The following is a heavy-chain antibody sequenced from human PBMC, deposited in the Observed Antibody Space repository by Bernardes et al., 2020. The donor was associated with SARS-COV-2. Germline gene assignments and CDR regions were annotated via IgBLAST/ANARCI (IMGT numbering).Heavy chain of an antibody. CDR3: ARSAGMDV. CDR1: GFDFRDYW. V-gene: IGHV3-7*03. CDR2: IKRDGSET. Sequence: GGSLRLSCAGSGFDFRDYWMTWVRQAPGKGLEWVANIKRDGSETYYVDSVKGRFTISRDNAKNLVFLQMNSLRAEDTAVFYCARSAGMDVWGQGTMVTVSS. J-gene: IGHJ6*02.